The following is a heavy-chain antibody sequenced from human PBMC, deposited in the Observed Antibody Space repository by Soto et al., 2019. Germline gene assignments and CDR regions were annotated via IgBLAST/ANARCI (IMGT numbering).Heavy chain of an antibody. CDR3: ARGLSWNYQLDS. Sequence: GASVKVSCKASGYTFTNHGLSWVRLAPGQGLEWMGWISGYNANIKYAQRFQGRLTLTTDPSTSAAFMELRSLTSDDTAVYYCARGLSWNYQLDSWGQGTLVTVSS. V-gene: IGHV1-18*01. CDR2: ISGYNANI. J-gene: IGHJ4*02. CDR1: GYTFTNHG. D-gene: IGHD1-7*01.